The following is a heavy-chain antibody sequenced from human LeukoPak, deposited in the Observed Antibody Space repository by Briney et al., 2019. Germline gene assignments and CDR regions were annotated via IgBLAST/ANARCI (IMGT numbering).Heavy chain of an antibody. D-gene: IGHD3-3*01. Sequence: GASVKVSCKASGYTFTSYGISWVRQAPGQGLEWMGWISAYNGNTNYAQELQGRVTMTTDTSTSTAYMELRSLRSDDTAVYYCARDTTYYDFWSGYYPGDFDLWGRGTLVTVSS. CDR2: ISAYNGNT. CDR1: GYTFTSYG. J-gene: IGHJ2*01. CDR3: ARDTTYYDFWSGYYPGDFDL. V-gene: IGHV1-18*01.